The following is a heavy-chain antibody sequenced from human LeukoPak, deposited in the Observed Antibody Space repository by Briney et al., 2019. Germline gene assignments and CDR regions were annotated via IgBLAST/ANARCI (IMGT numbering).Heavy chain of an antibody. CDR3: ARVYGGDGYYYYYMDV. CDR2: ISGSGGST. D-gene: IGHD2-21*02. CDR1: GFTFSSYA. J-gene: IGHJ6*03. Sequence: GGSLRLSCAASGFTFSSYAMSWARQAPGKGLEWVSAISGSGGSTYYADSVKGRFTISRDNSKNTLYLQMNSLRAEDTAVYYCARVYGGDGYYYYYMDVWGKGTTVTVSS. V-gene: IGHV3-23*01.